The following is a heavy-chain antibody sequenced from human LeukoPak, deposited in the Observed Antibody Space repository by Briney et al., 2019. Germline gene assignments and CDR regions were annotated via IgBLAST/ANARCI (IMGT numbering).Heavy chain of an antibody. V-gene: IGHV1-2*02. CDR3: ARGYSGYDPTLLDY. J-gene: IGHJ4*02. D-gene: IGHD5-12*01. Sequence: ASVKVSGKASGYTFTGYYMHWVRQAPGQGLEWMGWINPNSGGTNYAQKFQGRVTMTRDTSISTAYMELSRLRSDDTAVYYCARGYSGYDPTLLDYWGQGTLVTVSS. CDR1: GYTFTGYY. CDR2: INPNSGGT.